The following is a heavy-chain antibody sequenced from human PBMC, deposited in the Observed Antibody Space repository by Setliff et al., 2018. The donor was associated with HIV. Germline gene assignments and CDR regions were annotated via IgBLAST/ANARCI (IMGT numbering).Heavy chain of an antibody. D-gene: IGHD1-26*01. V-gene: IGHV1-69*05. CDR3: ATEGAGGSYQRASALDV. J-gene: IGHJ3*01. CDR2: MMTIFSTT. CDR1: SGSFSIFA. Sequence: SVKVSCKSSSGSFSIFAINWVRQAPGQGLEWMGGMMTIFSTTNYARKFQGRVTITTDESTGTAYMELSNLRSEDTAVYYCATEGAGGSYQRASALDVWGQGTMVTVSS.